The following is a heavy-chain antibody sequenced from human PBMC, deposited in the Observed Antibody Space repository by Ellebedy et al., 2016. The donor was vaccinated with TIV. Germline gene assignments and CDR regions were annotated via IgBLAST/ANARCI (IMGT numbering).Heavy chain of an antibody. V-gene: IGHV3-30*18. CDR2: ISYDGNDK. J-gene: IGHJ4*02. Sequence: GGSLRLSXVGSGFTFSSYGMYWVRQAPGKGLEWVAVISYDGNDKVYADSVKGRFTISRDNSKNTLYLQMNSLRGEDTAVYYCAKGGVPRNYWGQGTLVTVSS. D-gene: IGHD3-10*01. CDR1: GFTFSSYG. CDR3: AKGGVPRNY.